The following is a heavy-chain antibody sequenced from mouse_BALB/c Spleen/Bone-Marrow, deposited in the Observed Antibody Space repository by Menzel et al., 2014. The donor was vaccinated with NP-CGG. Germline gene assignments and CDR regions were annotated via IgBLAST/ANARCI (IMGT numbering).Heavy chain of an antibody. D-gene: IGHD2-10*02. Sequence: EVQLQQVGLEVVKPGASVKVSCKASGYAFTSYNMFWVKQSHGKSLECIGYIDPYNGGTSYNQKFKGKATWTVDKSSSTAYMHLNSLTSEDSAVYYCACMFYPYAMDYWGQGTSVTVSS. CDR2: IDPYNGGT. CDR1: GYAFTSYN. CDR3: ACMFYPYAMDY. V-gene: IGHV1S135*01. J-gene: IGHJ4*01.